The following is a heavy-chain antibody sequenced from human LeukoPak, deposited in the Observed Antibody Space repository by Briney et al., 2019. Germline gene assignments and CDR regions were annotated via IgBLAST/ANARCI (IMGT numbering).Heavy chain of an antibody. D-gene: IGHD6-13*01. V-gene: IGHV1-2*02. Sequence: ASVKVSCKASDYPFTEFGVSWVRQAPGQGLEWMGWINPNSGGTNYAQKFQGRVTMTRDTSISTAYMELSRLRSDDTAVYYCASSYGAAAGLNYWGQGTLVTVSS. CDR2: INPNSGGT. CDR3: ASSYGAAAGLNY. J-gene: IGHJ4*02. CDR1: DYPFTEFG.